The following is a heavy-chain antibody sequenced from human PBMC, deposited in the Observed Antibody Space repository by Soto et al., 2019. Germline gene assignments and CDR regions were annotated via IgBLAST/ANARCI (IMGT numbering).Heavy chain of an antibody. CDR3: ARLATRILRAFDI. D-gene: IGHD1-26*01. CDR1: GGSISSSSYC. J-gene: IGHJ3*02. Sequence: SETLSLTCTVSGGSISSSSYCWGWIRQPPGKGLEWIGSIYYSGSTYYNPSLKSRVTISVDTSKNQFSLKLSSVTAADTAVYYCARLATRILRAFDIWGQGTMVTVSS. V-gene: IGHV4-39*01. CDR2: IYYSGST.